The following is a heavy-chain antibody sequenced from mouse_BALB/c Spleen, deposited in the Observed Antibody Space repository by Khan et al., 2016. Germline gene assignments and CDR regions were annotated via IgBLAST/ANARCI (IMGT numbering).Heavy chain of an antibody. Sequence: VQLQESGPGLVKPSQSLFLACSITGFPITSGYYWIWIRQSPGKPLEWMGYITHSGETFYNPSLQSPISITRETSKNQFFLQLNSVTTEDTAMYYRAGDRSGYWYFDVWGAGTTVTVSS. CDR2: ITHSGET. CDR3: AGDRSGYWYFDV. J-gene: IGHJ1*01. V-gene: IGHV12-3*02. CDR1: GFPITSGYY.